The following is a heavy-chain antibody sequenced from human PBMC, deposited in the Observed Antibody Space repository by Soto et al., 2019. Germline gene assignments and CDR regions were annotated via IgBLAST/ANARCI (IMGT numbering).Heavy chain of an antibody. CDR1: GYTFTDYR. Sequence: QVQLVQSGVEVKKPGASVKVSCKASGYTFTDYRMIWVRQAPGQGLEWMGIINPSGGSTNYAPNFQGRVTLTRDSFTSTVYMELSNLRSEDRAVYYCARPAGRLANWFDPWGQGTLVTVSS. CDR2: INPSGGST. D-gene: IGHD6-6*01. CDR3: ARPAGRLANWFDP. V-gene: IGHV1-46*01. J-gene: IGHJ5*02.